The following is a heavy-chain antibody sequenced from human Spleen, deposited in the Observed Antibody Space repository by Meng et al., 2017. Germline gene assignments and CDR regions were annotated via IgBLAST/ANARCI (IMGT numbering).Heavy chain of an antibody. V-gene: IGHV3-21*01. Sequence: GESLKISCAASGFTFSTYTMEWVRQAPGRGLEWVSSISTRGTYIYYADSLKDRFTISRDNAKNSLYLQMNNLKAEDTAVYYCARDQGDGMDVWGQGTTVTVSS. CDR2: ISTRGTYI. CDR3: ARDQGDGMDV. J-gene: IGHJ6*02. CDR1: GFTFSTYT.